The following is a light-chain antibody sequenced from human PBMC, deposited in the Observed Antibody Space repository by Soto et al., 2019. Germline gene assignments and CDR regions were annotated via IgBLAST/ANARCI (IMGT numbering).Light chain of an antibody. Sequence: EIVLTQSPGTLSLSPGESVTLSCRASQSVGRDYLAWFQHKPGQAPRLLVHHASTRATGVPDRFSGSGSGTDFTFTVSRLESEDFAIYYCHQYASEPLTFGGGTKLEIK. CDR1: QSVGRDY. CDR3: HQYASEPLT. CDR2: HAS. J-gene: IGKJ4*01. V-gene: IGKV3-20*01.